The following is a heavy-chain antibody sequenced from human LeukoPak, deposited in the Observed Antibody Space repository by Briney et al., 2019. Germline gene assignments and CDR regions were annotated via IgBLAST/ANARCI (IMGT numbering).Heavy chain of an antibody. D-gene: IGHD5-12*01. J-gene: IGHJ4*02. CDR2: ISADNGNT. CDR3: ARDRRGYSAYDGEGFDY. V-gene: IGHV1-18*04. CDR1: GFTFKNYG. Sequence: GASVKVSCKASGFTFKNYGFSWVRQAPGQRLQWMGWISADNGNTKYAQNLQGRVIMTTDRSTGTAYVELTSLRSDDTAVYYCARDRRGYSAYDGEGFDYWGQGTLVTVSS.